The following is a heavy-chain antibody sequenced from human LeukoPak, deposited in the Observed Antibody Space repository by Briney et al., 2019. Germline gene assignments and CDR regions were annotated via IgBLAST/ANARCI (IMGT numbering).Heavy chain of an antibody. Sequence: GGSLRLSCAASGFTFDDYGMSWVRQGPGKGLEWVSGINWNGGSIGYADPVKGRFTISRDNAKNSLYLQMNSLRAEDTAVYYCASGSGWSSHYFDYWGQGTLVTVSS. CDR1: GFTFDDYG. J-gene: IGHJ4*02. V-gene: IGHV3-20*04. CDR2: INWNGGSI. CDR3: ASGSGWSSHYFDY. D-gene: IGHD6-19*01.